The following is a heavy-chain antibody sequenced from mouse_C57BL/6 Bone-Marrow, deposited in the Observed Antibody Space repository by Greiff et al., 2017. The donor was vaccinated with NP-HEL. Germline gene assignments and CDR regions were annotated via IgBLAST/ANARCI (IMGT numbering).Heavy chain of an antibody. CDR3: ANLLYDYDGVLFDY. D-gene: IGHD2-4*01. CDR2: ISYDGSN. CDR1: GYSITSGYY. J-gene: IGHJ2*01. V-gene: IGHV3-6*01. Sequence: EVQLVESGPGLVKPSQSLSLTCSVTGYSITSGYYWNWIRQFPGNKLEWMGYISYDGSNNYNPSLKNRISITRDTSKNQFFLKLNSVTTEDTATYYCANLLYDYDGVLFDYWGQGTTLTVSS.